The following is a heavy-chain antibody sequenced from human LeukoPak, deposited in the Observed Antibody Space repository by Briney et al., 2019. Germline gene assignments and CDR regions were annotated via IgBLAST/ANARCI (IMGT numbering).Heavy chain of an antibody. J-gene: IGHJ5*02. Sequence: SETLSPTCAVYGGSFSGYYWSWIRQPPGKGLEWIGEINHSGSTNYNPSLKSRVTISVDTSKNQFSLKLNSVTAADTAMYYCARGTLVGAIYNWFDPWGQGTLVTVSS. CDR2: INHSGST. CDR3: ARGTLVGAIYNWFDP. V-gene: IGHV4-34*01. D-gene: IGHD1-26*01. CDR1: GGSFSGYY.